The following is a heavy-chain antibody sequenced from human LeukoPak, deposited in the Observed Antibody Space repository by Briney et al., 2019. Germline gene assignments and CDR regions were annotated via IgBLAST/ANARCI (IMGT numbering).Heavy chain of an antibody. D-gene: IGHD2-15*01. J-gene: IGHJ4*02. CDR3: ARGDKFSGDY. Sequence: GGSLRLSCAASGFTFSSYWMSWVRQAPGKGLEWVANINQDGREKYYVDSVKGRFTISRDNAKNSLYLQMNSLRAEDAAVYFCARGDKFSGDYWGQGTLVTVSS. V-gene: IGHV3-7*04. CDR1: GFTFSSYW. CDR2: INQDGREK.